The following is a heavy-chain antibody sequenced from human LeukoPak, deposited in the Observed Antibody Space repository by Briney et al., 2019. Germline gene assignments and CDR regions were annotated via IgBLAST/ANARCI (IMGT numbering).Heavy chain of an antibody. CDR1: DFTLSSHV. CDR2: IIRDGTGT. V-gene: IGHV3-74*01. D-gene: IGHD3-10*01. Sequence: GGSLRLSCAASDFTLSSHVMYWVRQAPGKGLVWVSRIIRDGTGTDYADSVKGRFTISRDIARNTLYLQMNSLRADDTAVYYCARAVGYGAGSYGFDVWGQGTTVTVSS. J-gene: IGHJ3*01. CDR3: ARAVGYGAGSYGFDV.